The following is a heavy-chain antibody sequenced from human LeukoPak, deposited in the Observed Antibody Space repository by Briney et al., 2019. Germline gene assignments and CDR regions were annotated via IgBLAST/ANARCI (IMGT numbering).Heavy chain of an antibody. V-gene: IGHV3-7*01. CDR1: GFTFSGYW. Sequence: EGSLRLSCAASGFTFSGYWMSWVRQAPGKGLEWVANIKRDGSEKYYVDSVKGRFTISRDNAKNSLYLQMNSLRAEDTAVYYCARGRGVDYWGQGTLVTVSS. CDR3: ARGRGVDY. D-gene: IGHD3-10*01. CDR2: IKRDGSEK. J-gene: IGHJ4*02.